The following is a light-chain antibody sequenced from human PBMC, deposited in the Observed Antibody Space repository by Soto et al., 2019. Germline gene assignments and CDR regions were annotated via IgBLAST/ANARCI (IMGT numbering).Light chain of an antibody. V-gene: IGKV3-11*01. CDR3: QQRSEWPIT. CDR1: QSVSSN. CDR2: DAS. Sequence: EIVMTQSPATLSVSPGERATLSCRTSQSVSSNLAWYQQKPGQAPRLFIYDASNRATGIPGRFSGSGSGTDFTLTISSLEPEDFAVYYCQQRSEWPITFGQGTRLE. J-gene: IGKJ5*01.